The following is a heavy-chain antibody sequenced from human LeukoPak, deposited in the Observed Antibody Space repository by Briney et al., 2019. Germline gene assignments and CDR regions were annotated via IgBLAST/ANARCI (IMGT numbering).Heavy chain of an antibody. CDR3: AKDIQLST. Sequence: GGSLRLSCAASGFTFSVAAMTWVRQAPGKGLEWVSLIGASGESTYYADSVEGRFTISRDNSKNTLSLQMNSLRVEDTAMYFCAKDIQLSTWGLGTMVTVSS. CDR1: GFTFSVAA. D-gene: IGHD5-24*01. V-gene: IGHV3-23*01. CDR2: IGASGEST. J-gene: IGHJ3*01.